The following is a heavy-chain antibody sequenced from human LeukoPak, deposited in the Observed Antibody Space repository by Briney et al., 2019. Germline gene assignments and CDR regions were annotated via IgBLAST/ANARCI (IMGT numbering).Heavy chain of an antibody. J-gene: IGHJ4*02. CDR2: ISSAGTT. D-gene: IGHD6-13*01. V-gene: IGHV3-66*01. CDR3: ARDLEAADTYYFDY. CDR1: GFTVSSSY. Sequence: GGSLRLSCAASGFTVSSSYMSWVRQAPGKGLEWVSIISSAGTTYYADSVKGRFTISRDNSKNTVYLQVNSLRDEDTAVYYCARDLEAADTYYFDYWGQGTVVTVSS.